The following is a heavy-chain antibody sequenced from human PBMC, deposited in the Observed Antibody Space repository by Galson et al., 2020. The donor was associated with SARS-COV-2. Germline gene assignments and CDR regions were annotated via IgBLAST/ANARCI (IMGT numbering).Heavy chain of an antibody. J-gene: IGHJ4*02. CDR2: ISYDGTKR. D-gene: IGHD6-13*01. Sequence: QLGESLKISYRASGFTFSSSAMHWVRQAPGKGLEWVAIISYDGTKRYNLDSVKGRFTISRDNSKNTLYLQMDSLTTEDTAVYYCARETDDYTSSWYDYWGQGTLVTVSS. CDR1: GFTFSSSA. CDR3: ARETDDYTSSWYDY. V-gene: IGHV3-30*04.